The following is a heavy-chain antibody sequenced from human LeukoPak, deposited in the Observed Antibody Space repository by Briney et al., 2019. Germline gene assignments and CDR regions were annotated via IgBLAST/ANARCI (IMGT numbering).Heavy chain of an antibody. CDR3: ARERLGYLDY. D-gene: IGHD2-15*01. CDR2: IGKDGSGN. J-gene: IGHJ4*02. Sequence: GGSLRLSCAASGFSLSRYWMSWVRQAPGKGLEWVANIGKDGSGNHYVDSVKGRFTISRDNAKNSLYLQMNSLRVDDTAVYYCARERLGYLDYWGQGTLVTVSS. CDR1: GFSLSRYW. V-gene: IGHV3-7*01.